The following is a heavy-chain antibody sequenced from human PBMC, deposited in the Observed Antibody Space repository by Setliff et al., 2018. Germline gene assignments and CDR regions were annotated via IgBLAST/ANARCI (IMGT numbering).Heavy chain of an antibody. Sequence: SETLSLTCAVSGYSISSGYNWGWIRQPPGKGLEWIASIYYRGSTSYNSSLKSRVSISVDTSKNQFSLKLSSVTAEDTAVYYCARDGGEYWGQGTLVTVSS. V-gene: IGHV4-38-2*02. CDR1: GYSISSGYN. D-gene: IGHD3-16*01. J-gene: IGHJ4*02. CDR2: IYYRGST. CDR3: ARDGGEY.